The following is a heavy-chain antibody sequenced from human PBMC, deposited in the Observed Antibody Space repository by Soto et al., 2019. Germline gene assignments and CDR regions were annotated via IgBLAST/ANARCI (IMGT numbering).Heavy chain of an antibody. CDR3: ARDGIRVCIITSCGPYYYGMAF. Sequence: PSETLSLTCTVSGGSISSGGYYWSWIRQHPGKGLEWIGYIYYSGSTYYNPSLKSRVTISVDTSKNQFSLKLSSVTAADTAVYYCARDGIRVCIITSCGPYYYGMAFRGQGTTVPGS. D-gene: IGHD2-2*01. V-gene: IGHV4-31*03. CDR1: GGSISSGGYY. CDR2: IYYSGST. J-gene: IGHJ6*02.